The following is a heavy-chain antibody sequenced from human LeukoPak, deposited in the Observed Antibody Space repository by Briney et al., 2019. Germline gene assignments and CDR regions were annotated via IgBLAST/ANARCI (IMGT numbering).Heavy chain of an antibody. V-gene: IGHV3-23*01. J-gene: IGHJ4*02. Sequence: PGGSLRLSCAASGFTFSSYAMSWVRQAPGKGLEWVSAISGSRGSTYYADSVEGRFTISRGNSKNTLYLQMNSLRAEDTAVYYCARDARDSYGGNPFDYWGQGTLVTVSS. CDR1: GFTFSSYA. CDR2: ISGSRGST. D-gene: IGHD4-23*01. CDR3: ARDARDSYGGNPFDY.